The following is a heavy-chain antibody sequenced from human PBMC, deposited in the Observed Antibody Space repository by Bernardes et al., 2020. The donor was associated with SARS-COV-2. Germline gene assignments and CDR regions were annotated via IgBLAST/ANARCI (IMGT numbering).Heavy chain of an antibody. Sequence: GGSLRLSCAASGFAFSSYAMHWVRQAPGLEWVAVISYDGSNKYYADSVKGRFTISRDNSKNTLYLQMNSLRAEETAVYYCAKVEYSYGAYYYYGMDVWGQGTTVIVSS. CDR2: ISYDGSNK. V-gene: IGHV3-30-3*01. J-gene: IGHJ6*02. CDR1: GFAFSSYA. CDR3: AKVEYSYGAYYYYGMDV. D-gene: IGHD5-18*01.